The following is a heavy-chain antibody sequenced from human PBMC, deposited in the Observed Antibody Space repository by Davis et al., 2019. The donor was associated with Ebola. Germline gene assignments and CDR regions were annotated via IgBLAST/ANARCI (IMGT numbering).Heavy chain of an antibody. V-gene: IGHV3-7*01. CDR3: ARLRYFDWTYFDY. Sequence: GESLKISCAASGFTFSSSWMSWVRQAPGKGLEWVANIKQDGSEKYYVDSVKGRFTISRDNAKNSLYLQMNSLRAEDTAVYYCARLRYFDWTYFDYWGQGTLVTVSS. J-gene: IGHJ4*02. CDR1: GFTFSSSW. CDR2: IKQDGSEK. D-gene: IGHD3-9*01.